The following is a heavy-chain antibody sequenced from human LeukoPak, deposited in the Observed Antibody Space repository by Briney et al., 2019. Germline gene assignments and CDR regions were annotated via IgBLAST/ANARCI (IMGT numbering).Heavy chain of an antibody. CDR2: ISSSGGTI. CDR1: GFTFSTYS. V-gene: IGHV3-48*04. D-gene: IGHD6-13*01. CDR3: ARDASPSSSWHGYYFDY. Sequence: GGSLRLSCAASGFTFSTYSMNWVRQAPGKGLEWVSYISSSGGTIYYTDSVKGRFTISRDNAKNSLYLQMNSLRAEDTAVYYCARDASPSSSWHGYYFDYWGQGTLVTVSS. J-gene: IGHJ4*02.